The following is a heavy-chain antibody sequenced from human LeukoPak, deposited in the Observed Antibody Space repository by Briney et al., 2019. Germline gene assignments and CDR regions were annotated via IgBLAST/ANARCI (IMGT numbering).Heavy chain of an antibody. CDR1: GYRFTSYW. D-gene: IGHD6-13*01. CDR2: IYPGDSDT. CDR3: ARNSSSWSLDAFDI. J-gene: IGHJ3*02. V-gene: IGHV5-51*04. Sequence: GESLKISCKGSGYRFTSYWIGWVRQMPGKGLEWMGIIYPGDSDTRYRPSSQGQVTISPYKPLSTAYLQWSGLKPSDTPTYYSARNSSSWSLDAFDIWGQGTMVTVSS.